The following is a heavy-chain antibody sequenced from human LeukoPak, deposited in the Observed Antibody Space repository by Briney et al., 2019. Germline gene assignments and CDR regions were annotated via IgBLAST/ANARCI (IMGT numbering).Heavy chain of an antibody. J-gene: IGHJ6*03. V-gene: IGHV1-46*01. CDR2: INPSGGST. CDR1: GYTFTSYY. Sequence: ASVKVSCKASGYTFTSYYMHWVRQAPGQGLEWMGIINPSGGSTSYAQKFQGRVTMTRDTSTSTVYMELSSLRSDDTAVYYCASMAGPLYYMDVWGKGTTVTVSS. CDR3: ASMAGPLYYMDV. D-gene: IGHD1-14*01.